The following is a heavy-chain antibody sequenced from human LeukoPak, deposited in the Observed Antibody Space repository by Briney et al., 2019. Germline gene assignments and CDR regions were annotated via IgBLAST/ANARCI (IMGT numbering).Heavy chain of an antibody. V-gene: IGHV1-2*02. Sequence: ASVKVSCKASGYTFTGYYMHWVRQAPGQGVEWMGWINPNSGGTNYAQKFQGRVTMTRDTSISTAYMELSRLRSDDTAVYYCARDLGCSSTSCYNYWFDPWGQGTLVTVSS. CDR1: GYTFTGYY. CDR2: INPNSGGT. D-gene: IGHD2-2*02. J-gene: IGHJ5*02. CDR3: ARDLGCSSTSCYNYWFDP.